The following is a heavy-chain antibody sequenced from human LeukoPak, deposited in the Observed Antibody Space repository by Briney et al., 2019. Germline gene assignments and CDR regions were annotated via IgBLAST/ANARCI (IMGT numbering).Heavy chain of an antibody. CDR2: ISSSSSYI. CDR3: ARDRHYDSSGYYPDY. Sequence: PGGSLRLSCAASGFTFSSYSMNWVRQAPGKGLEWVSSISSSSSYIYYADSVKGRFTISRDNAKNSLYLQMNSLRAEDTAVYYCARDRHYDSSGYYPDYWGQGTLVTVSS. D-gene: IGHD3-22*01. CDR1: GFTFSSYS. V-gene: IGHV3-21*01. J-gene: IGHJ4*02.